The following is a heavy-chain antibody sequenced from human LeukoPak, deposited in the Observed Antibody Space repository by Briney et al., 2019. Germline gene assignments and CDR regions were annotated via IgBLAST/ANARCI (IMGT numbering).Heavy chain of an antibody. CDR1: GGTFSSYA. Sequence: SVKVSCKASGGTFSSYAISWVRQAPGQGLEWMGGIIPIFGTANYAQKFQGRVTITADESTSTAYLELSSLRSEDTAVYYCARVAYYYDRQFDYWGQGTLVTVSS. D-gene: IGHD3-22*01. CDR3: ARVAYYYDRQFDY. V-gene: IGHV1-69*01. CDR2: IIPIFGTA. J-gene: IGHJ4*02.